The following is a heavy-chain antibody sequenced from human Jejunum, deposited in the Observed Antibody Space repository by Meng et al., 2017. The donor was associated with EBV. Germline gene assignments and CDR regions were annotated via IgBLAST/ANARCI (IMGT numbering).Heavy chain of an antibody. D-gene: IGHD1-1*01. CDR2: IYNSGST. Sequence: GHLPESGPGLVKPSATLSLTCTVSGGSVSSGTYYWTWIRQPPGKGLEWIGYIYNSGSTNYNPSLKSRVTISLDTSKNQFSLKLSSVTAADTAMYYCARNWNFWGQGTLVTVSS. V-gene: IGHV4-61*01. CDR3: ARNWNF. J-gene: IGHJ4*02. CDR1: GGSVSSGTYY.